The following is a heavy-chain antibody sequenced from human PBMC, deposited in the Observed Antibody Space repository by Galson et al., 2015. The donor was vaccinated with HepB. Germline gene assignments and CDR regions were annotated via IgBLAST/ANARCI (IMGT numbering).Heavy chain of an antibody. D-gene: IGHD1-14*01. Sequence: TLSLTCTVSGGSISSYYWSWIRQPPGKGLEWIGYIYYSGSTNYNPSLKSRVTISVDTSKNQFSLKLSSVTAADTAVYYCARDREGPNRGYYYYYMDVWGKGTTVTVSS. CDR1: GGSISSYY. J-gene: IGHJ6*03. CDR2: IYYSGST. CDR3: ARDREGPNRGYYYYYMDV. V-gene: IGHV4-59*01.